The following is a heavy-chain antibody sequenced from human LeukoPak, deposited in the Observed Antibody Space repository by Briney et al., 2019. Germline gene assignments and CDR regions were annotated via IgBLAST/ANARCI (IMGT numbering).Heavy chain of an antibody. CDR1: GDSINSGNSH. CDR2: VYDSWNN. CDR3: ARGSSSWYYFDY. D-gene: IGHD6-13*01. J-gene: IGHJ4*02. V-gene: IGHV4-30-4*01. Sequence: PSETLSLTCTVSGDSINSGNSHWTWIRQPPGKGLEWLGSVYDSWNNYYNPSLESRITMSVDTSKNQFSLKLSSVTAADTAVYYCARGSSSWYYFDYWGQGTLVTVSS.